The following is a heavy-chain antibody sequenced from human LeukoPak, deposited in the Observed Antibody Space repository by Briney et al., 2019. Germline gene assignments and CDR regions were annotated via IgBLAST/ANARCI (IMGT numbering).Heavy chain of an antibody. J-gene: IGHJ4*02. CDR3: ATLYGSSRGAFDY. D-gene: IGHD3-10*01. V-gene: IGHV3-53*01. CDR1: GFTFSSNS. CDR2: IYSDNT. Sequence: GGSLRLSCTVSGFTFSSNSMSWVRQAPGKGLEWVSFIYSDNTHYSDSVKGRFTISRDNSKNTLYLQMNSLRAEDTAIYYCATLYGSSRGAFDYWGQGTLVTVSS.